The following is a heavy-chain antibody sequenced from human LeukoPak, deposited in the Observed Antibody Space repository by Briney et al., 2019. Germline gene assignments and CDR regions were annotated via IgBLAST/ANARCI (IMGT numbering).Heavy chain of an antibody. CDR1: GFTFSGYW. D-gene: IGHD3-10*01. Sequence: GGSLRLSCAASGFTFSGYWMSWVRQAPGKGLVWVANIKQDGSEKYYADSVKGRFTISRDNAKNSLYLQMNSLRAEDTAVYYCAREGFGELLYLNAFDIWGQGTMVTVSS. V-gene: IGHV3-7*01. CDR3: AREGFGELLYLNAFDI. J-gene: IGHJ3*02. CDR2: IKQDGSEK.